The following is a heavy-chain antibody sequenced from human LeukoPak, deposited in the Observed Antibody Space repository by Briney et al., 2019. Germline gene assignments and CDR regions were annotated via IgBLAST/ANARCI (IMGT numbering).Heavy chain of an antibody. Sequence: GGSLRLSCAASGFTFSSYGMSWVRQAPGKGLEWVSAISGSGGSTYYADVVKGRFTISRDNAKNTLYLQMNSLRAEDTALYYCAKGRGIGDRRFFDYWGQGTVVTVSS. CDR1: GFTFSSYG. J-gene: IGHJ4*02. CDR2: ISGSGGST. D-gene: IGHD3-16*01. CDR3: AKGRGIGDRRFFDY. V-gene: IGHV3-23*01.